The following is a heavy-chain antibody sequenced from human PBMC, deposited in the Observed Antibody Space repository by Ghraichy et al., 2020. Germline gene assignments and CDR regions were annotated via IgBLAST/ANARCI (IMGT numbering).Heavy chain of an antibody. CDR2: IYTSGST. D-gene: IGHD2-2*01. V-gene: IGHV4-4*07. J-gene: IGHJ4*02. CDR1: GGSISSYY. Sequence: SQTLSLTCTVSGGSISSYYWSWIRQPAGKGLEWIGRIYTSGSTNYNPSLKSRVTMSVDTSKNQFSLKLSSVTAADTAVYYCARSMGSRYQPSSPFDYWGQGTLVTVSS. CDR3: ARSMGSRYQPSSPFDY.